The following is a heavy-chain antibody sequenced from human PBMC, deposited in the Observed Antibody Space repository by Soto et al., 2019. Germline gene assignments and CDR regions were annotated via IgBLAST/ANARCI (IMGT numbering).Heavy chain of an antibody. D-gene: IGHD1-26*01. Sequence: GVSLRLSWVVAGFTFSMYWKHWFRQVPGQSPFSVSRISDDGATTNYADSVRGRFTISRDNSNNTLYLQINNLKPDDTTIYYVTRGRRADSSGTGAHWDQGPPVAVSS. V-gene: IGHV3-74*01. CDR3: TRGRRADSSGTGAH. CDR1: GFTFSMYW. CDR2: ISDDGATT. J-gene: IGHJ4*02.